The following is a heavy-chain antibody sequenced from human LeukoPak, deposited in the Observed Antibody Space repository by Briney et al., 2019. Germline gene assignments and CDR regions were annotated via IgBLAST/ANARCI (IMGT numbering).Heavy chain of an antibody. V-gene: IGHV4-61*09. D-gene: IGHD3-10*01. J-gene: IGHJ5*02. CDR2: IYTSGST. CDR1: GGSISSGSYY. CDR3: ARLLWFGELSYNWFDP. Sequence: SQTLSLTCTVSGGSISSGSYYWSWIRQPAGKGLEWIEHIYTSGSTNYNPSLKSRVTISVDTSKNQFSLKLSSVTAADTAVYYCARLLWFGELSYNWFDPWGQGTLVTVSS.